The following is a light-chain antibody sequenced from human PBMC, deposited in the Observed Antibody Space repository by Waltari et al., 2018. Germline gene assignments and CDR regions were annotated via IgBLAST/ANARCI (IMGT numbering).Light chain of an antibody. J-gene: IGKJ4*01. CDR2: WAS. CDR3: QQYYATPPS. V-gene: IGKV4-1*01. CDR1: HSVLSRSNKKIY. Sequence: DIVMTQSPDSLAVSLGERATIHCKSNHSVLSRSNKKIYLAWYQPKPGQPPKLLIYWASSRVSGVPDRFNGSGSGTDFTLTISSLQAEDVAVYYCQQYYATPPSFGGGTKVEIK.